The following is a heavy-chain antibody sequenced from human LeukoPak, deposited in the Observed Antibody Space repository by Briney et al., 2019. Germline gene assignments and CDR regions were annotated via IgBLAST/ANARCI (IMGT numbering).Heavy chain of an antibody. CDR3: TTAVDTAMVTPYY. V-gene: IGHV3-15*01. J-gene: IGHJ4*02. CDR1: GFTFSGSA. Sequence: GGSLRLSCAASGFTFSGSAMHWVRQASGKGLEWVGRIKSKTDGGTTDYAAPVKGRFTISRDDSKNTLYLQMNSLKTEDTAVYYCTTAVDTAMVTPYYWGQGTLVTVSS. CDR2: IKSKTDGGTT. D-gene: IGHD5-18*01.